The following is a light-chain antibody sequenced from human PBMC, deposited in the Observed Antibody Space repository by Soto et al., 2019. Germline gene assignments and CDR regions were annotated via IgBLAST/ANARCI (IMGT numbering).Light chain of an antibody. CDR3: QQYGTWPT. CDR2: HAS. CDR1: QNVNRH. V-gene: IGKV3-15*01. Sequence: EIVMTQSPATLYLSPGERATLSCSASQNVNRHLAWYQQRPGQAPSLLIYHASIRATGVPARFSAGGSGTDFTPIISSLQSEDFAVYFCQQYGTWPTFGQGAQVEI. J-gene: IGKJ1*01.